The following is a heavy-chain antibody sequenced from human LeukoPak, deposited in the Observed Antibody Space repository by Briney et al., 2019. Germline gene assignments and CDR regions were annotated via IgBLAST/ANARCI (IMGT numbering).Heavy chain of an antibody. CDR3: ARGGPDLTMATTIDY. J-gene: IGHJ4*02. V-gene: IGHV4-59*02. D-gene: IGHD5-24*01. CDR1: GGSVTTYY. CDR2: MHHSGST. Sequence: SETLSLTCTVSGGSVTTYYWSWIRQPPGKGLEWIGYMHHSGSTNYNPSLKGRVTISPDTSKNHFSLRLSSVTAADTAVYYCARGGPDLTMATTIDYWGQGTLVTVSS.